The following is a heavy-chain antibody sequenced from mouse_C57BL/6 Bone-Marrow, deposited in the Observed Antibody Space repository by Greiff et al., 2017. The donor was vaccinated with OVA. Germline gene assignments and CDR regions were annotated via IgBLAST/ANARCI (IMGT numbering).Heavy chain of an antibody. CDR2: INPNNGGT. CDR3: ARSGLITTVVAPFDY. Sequence: VQLQQSGPELVKPGASVKISCKASGYTFTDYYMNWVKQSHGKSLEWIGDINPNNGGTSYNQKFKGKATLTVDKSSSTAYIELRSLTSEDSAVYYCARSGLITTVVAPFDYWGQGTTLTVS. V-gene: IGHV1-26*01. J-gene: IGHJ2*01. CDR1: GYTFTDYY. D-gene: IGHD1-1*01.